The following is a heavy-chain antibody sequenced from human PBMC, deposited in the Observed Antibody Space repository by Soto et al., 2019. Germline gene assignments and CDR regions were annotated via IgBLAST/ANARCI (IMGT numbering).Heavy chain of an antibody. V-gene: IGHV1-69*02. J-gene: IGHJ4*02. CDR3: ARSPSVGVVITPHYFDY. CDR2: IIPILGIA. D-gene: IGHD3-3*01. Sequence: SVKVSCKASGGTFSSYTISWVRQAPGQGLEWMGRIIPILGIANYAQKFQGRVTITADKSTSTAYMELSSLRSEDTAVYYCARSPSVGVVITPHYFDYWGQGTLVTVSS. CDR1: GGTFSSYT.